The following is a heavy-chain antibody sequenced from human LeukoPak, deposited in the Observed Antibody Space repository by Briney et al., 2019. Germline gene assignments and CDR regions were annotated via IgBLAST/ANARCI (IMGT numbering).Heavy chain of an antibody. J-gene: IGHJ4*02. CDR1: GGSFSGYY. CDR3: ARGGPQRSSWHRKFDY. Sequence: PSETLSPTCAVYGGSFSGYYWSWIRQPPGKGLEWIGEINHSGSTNYNPSLKSRVTISVDTSKNQFSLKLSSVTAADTAVYYCARGGPQRSSWHRKFDYWGQGTLVTVSS. CDR2: INHSGST. V-gene: IGHV4-34*01. D-gene: IGHD6-13*01.